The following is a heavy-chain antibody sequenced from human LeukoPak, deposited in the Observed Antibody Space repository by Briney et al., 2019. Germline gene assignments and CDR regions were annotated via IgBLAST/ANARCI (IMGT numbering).Heavy chain of an antibody. V-gene: IGHV4-59*08. CDR1: GGSISSYY. CDR2: IYYSGST. J-gene: IGHJ3*02. CDR3: ARHEPTHDAFDI. Sequence: PSETLSLTCTVSGGSISSYYRSWIRQPPGKGLGWIGYIYYSGSTNYNPSLKSRVTISVDTSKNQFSLKLSSVTAADTAVYYCARHEPTHDAFDIWGQGTMVTVSS.